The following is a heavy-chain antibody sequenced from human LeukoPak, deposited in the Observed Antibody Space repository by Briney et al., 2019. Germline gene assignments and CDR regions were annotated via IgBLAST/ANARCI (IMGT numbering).Heavy chain of an antibody. J-gene: IGHJ4*02. CDR1: GFAFSSFS. CDR3: ARDSHYYDSSGYYPLADY. D-gene: IGHD3-22*01. CDR2: IGSTPSYI. V-gene: IGHV3-21*01. Sequence: PGGSLRLSCAASGFAFSSFSMNWVRQAPGKGLEWVSSIGSTPSYIYYADSVKGRFTISRDNAKNSLYLQMNSLRVDDTAVYFCARDSHYYDSSGYYPLADYWGQGTLVTVSS.